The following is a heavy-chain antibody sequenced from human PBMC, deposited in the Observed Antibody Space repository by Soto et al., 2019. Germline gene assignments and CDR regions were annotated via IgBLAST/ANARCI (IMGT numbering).Heavy chain of an antibody. V-gene: IGHV3-23*01. CDR3: EKDPLDWFGELFHLNFDY. J-gene: IGHJ4*02. CDR2: ISGSGGST. CDR1: GFTFSSYA. D-gene: IGHD3-10*01. Sequence: EVQLLESGGGLVQPGGSLRLSCAASGFTFSSYAMSWVRQAPGKGLEWVSAISGSGGSTYYADSVKGRFTISRDNSKNPLYLQMNSLRAEDTAVYYCEKDPLDWFGELFHLNFDYWGQGTLVTVSS.